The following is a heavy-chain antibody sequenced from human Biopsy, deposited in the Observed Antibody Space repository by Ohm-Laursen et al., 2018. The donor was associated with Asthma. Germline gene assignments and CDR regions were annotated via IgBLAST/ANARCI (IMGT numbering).Heavy chain of an antibody. CDR3: GRDMGGFGSGWFPVEF. Sequence: SLRLSCAAPGFTFDDYGMSWVRQAPGKGLDWVSGINWNGGSTGYADSVKGRFTISRDNAKNSLYLQRNSLRAEDTALYHCGRDMGGFGSGWFPVEFWGQGTLVTVSS. D-gene: IGHD6-19*01. CDR2: INWNGGST. CDR1: GFTFDDYG. V-gene: IGHV3-20*01. J-gene: IGHJ4*02.